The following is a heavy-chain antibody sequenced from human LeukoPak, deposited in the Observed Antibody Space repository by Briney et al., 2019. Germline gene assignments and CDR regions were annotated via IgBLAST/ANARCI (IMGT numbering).Heavy chain of an antibody. CDR3: ARERVWFGELSGVDP. CDR2: IYYTGNT. Sequence: SQTLSLTCTVSGDSVSGAGYYWSWVRQVPGTGLEWLGYIYYTGNTHYNPSFESRLTISADTSQNQFSLRLTSVTVADTAVYYCARERVWFGELSGVDPWGQGTLVTVSS. J-gene: IGHJ5*02. CDR1: GDSVSGAGYY. V-gene: IGHV4-31*03. D-gene: IGHD3-10*01.